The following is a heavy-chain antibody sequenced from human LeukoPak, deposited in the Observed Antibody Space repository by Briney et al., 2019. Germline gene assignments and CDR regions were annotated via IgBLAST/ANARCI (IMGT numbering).Heavy chain of an antibody. D-gene: IGHD4-23*01. V-gene: IGHV4-59*01. Sequence: SETLSLTCNVSGGSISSYYWSWIRQPPGKGLEWIVYSHYSGTTNYKSSLKSRVTISVDTSKNQFSLKLTSVTAADTAMYYCARDSSGHGGAWHFDLWGRGTLVTVSS. CDR2: SHYSGTT. CDR1: GGSISSYY. CDR3: ARDSSGHGGAWHFDL. J-gene: IGHJ2*01.